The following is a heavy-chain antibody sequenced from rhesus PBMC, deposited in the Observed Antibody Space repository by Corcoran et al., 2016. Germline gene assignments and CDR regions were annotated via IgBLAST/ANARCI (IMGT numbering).Heavy chain of an antibody. V-gene: IGHV4-106*01. J-gene: IGHJ4*01. D-gene: IGHD6-25*01. CDR1: GGSIIDDYY. Sequence: QVQLQESGPGLVKPSETLSLTCAVSGGSIIDDYYWSWIRQPPGKGLEWHGYIYGSGGGTNDKPAHKNRITMSRETTKNQFSLKLSSVTAADTAVYYCARDGVPGIAAAGTAYWGQGVLVTVSS. CDR3: ARDGVPGIAAAGTAY. CDR2: IYGSGGGT.